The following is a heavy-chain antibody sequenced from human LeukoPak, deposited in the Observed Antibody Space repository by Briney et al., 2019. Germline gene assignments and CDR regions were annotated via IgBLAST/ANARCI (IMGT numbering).Heavy chain of an antibody. CDR1: GGSISSYY. V-gene: IGHV4-4*07. CDR3: AREQSSSTSRCLDY. Sequence: SETLSLTCTVSGGSISSYYWSWIRQPPGKGLEWIGRIYIDGSTNYNPSLKSRVAMSVDTSKNQFSLKLSSVTAADTAVYYCAREQSSSTSRCLDYWGQGTLVTVSS. CDR2: IYIDGST. J-gene: IGHJ4*02. D-gene: IGHD6-6*01.